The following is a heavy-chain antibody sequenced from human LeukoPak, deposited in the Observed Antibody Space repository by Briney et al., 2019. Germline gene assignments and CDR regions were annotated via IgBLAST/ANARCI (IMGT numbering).Heavy chain of an antibody. CDR2: MQYTGNS. CDR3: ARDAEHSYGRYFAY. V-gene: IGHV4-59*13. J-gene: IGHJ4*02. Sequence: SETLSLICTVCGGSISTYYWNWIRKTPGKGLEWIGFMQYTGNSKYNPSLKSRVTMLVDTSKNQFSLKLSSVTAADTAVYYCARDAEHSYGRYFAYWRQGILVTVSS. D-gene: IGHD5-18*01. CDR1: GGSISTYY.